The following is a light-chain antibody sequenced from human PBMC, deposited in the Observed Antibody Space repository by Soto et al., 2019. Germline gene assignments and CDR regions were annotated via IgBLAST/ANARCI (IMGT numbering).Light chain of an antibody. CDR2: RAS. Sequence: ESVLTQSPGPLSLSPGERATLSCLASHSVLNNYLSWYQQKLGQAPRLLIYRASNRATGIQDRFSGNGSVTDFTLAISRLEPEDLAVGFCQHLGTSPYTCGPGTKVEIK. CDR3: QHLGTSPYT. J-gene: IGKJ3*01. CDR1: HSVLNNY. V-gene: IGKV3-20*01.